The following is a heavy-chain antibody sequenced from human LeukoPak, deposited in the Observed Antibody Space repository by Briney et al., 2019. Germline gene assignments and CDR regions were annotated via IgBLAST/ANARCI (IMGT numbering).Heavy chain of an antibody. CDR2: IYSGGSI. Sequence: PGGSLRLSCAASGFTVSSNYMSWVRQAPGKGLEWVSVIYSGGSIYYADSVKGRFTISRDNSKNTLYLQMNSLRAEDTAVYYCARDPLAQDYDGDYWGQGTLVTVSS. CDR1: GFTVSSNY. V-gene: IGHV3-66*02. CDR3: ARDPLAQDYDGDY. D-gene: IGHD4-23*01. J-gene: IGHJ4*02.